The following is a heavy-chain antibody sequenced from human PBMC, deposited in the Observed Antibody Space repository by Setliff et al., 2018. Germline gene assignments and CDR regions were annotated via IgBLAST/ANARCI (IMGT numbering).Heavy chain of an antibody. V-gene: IGHV4-38-2*02. D-gene: IGHD3-3*01. CDR2: IYYSGST. J-gene: IGHJ4*02. CDR1: GYSISSGHY. CDR3: ARRETYYNFWSGYYAY. Sequence: SETLSLTCTVSGYSISSGHYWGWIRQSPGKGLDWIGSIYYSGSTYYNPSLKSRVTISVDTSKNQFSLKLSSVTAADTAVYYCARRETYYNFWSGYYAYWGQGTLVTVSS.